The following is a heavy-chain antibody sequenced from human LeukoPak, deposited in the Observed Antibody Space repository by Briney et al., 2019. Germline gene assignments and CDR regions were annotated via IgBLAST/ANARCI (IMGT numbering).Heavy chain of an antibody. D-gene: IGHD2-21*02. J-gene: IGHJ6*02. Sequence: ASVKVSCKASGYTFSSYGISWVRQAPGQGLEWMGWISAYNGNTNYVQKLQGRVTMTTDTSTSTAYMELRSLRSDDTAVYYCATIYCGGDCFYYYYGMDVWGQGTTVTVSS. V-gene: IGHV1-18*01. CDR2: ISAYNGNT. CDR3: ATIYCGGDCFYYYYGMDV. CDR1: GYTFSSYG.